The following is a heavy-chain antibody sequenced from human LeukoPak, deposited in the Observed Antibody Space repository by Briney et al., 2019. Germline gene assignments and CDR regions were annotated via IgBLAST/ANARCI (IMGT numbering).Heavy chain of an antibody. CDR1: GGSISSYY. CDR3: ASSSGYYSIDY. J-gene: IGHJ4*02. Sequence: KASETLSLTCTVSGGSISSYYWSWIRQPPGKGLEWIGYIYYGGSTNYNPSLKSRVTISVGTSKNQFSLKLSSVTAADTAVYYCASSSGYYSIDYWGKGTLVTVSS. D-gene: IGHD3-22*01. CDR2: IYYGGST. V-gene: IGHV4-59*08.